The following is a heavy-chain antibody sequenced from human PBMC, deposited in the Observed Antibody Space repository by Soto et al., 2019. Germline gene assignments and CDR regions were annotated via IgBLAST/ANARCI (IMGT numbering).Heavy chain of an antibody. CDR2: IKTDGTDT. CDR1: GFTFSSYW. Sequence: EVQLVESGGGLVQPGGSLRLSCAASGFTFSSYWMHWVRKAPGKGLVWVSRIKTDGTDTHYADSVKGRFTISRDNAKNTLYLQMNSLRGEDTAVYYCARPRTTDWAYDIWGQGTMLIVSS. V-gene: IGHV3-74*01. J-gene: IGHJ3*02. CDR3: ARPRTTDWAYDI. D-gene: IGHD3-9*01.